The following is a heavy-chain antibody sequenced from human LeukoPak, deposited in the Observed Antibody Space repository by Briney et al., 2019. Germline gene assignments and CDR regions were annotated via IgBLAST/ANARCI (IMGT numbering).Heavy chain of an antibody. CDR2: IKQVGSEK. V-gene: IGHV3-7*01. D-gene: IGHD2-2*02. CDR3: AREGTICSSTSCYIPDWFDP. Sequence: QPGGSLRPSCAASGFTFSSYWMSWVRQAPGKGLEWVATIKQVGSEKYYVDSVKGRFTISRDNAKNSLYLQMNSLRAEDTAVYYCAREGTICSSTSCYIPDWFDPWGQGTLVTVSS. CDR1: GFTFSSYW. J-gene: IGHJ5*02.